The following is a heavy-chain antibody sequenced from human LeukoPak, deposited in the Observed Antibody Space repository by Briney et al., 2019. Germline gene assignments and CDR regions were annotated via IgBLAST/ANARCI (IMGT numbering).Heavy chain of an antibody. J-gene: IGHJ4*02. CDR1: GGTVISYA. CDR2: IIPIFGTA. CDR3: AREVPKPYYFAY. V-gene: IGHV1-69*13. Sequence: ASVKVSCKASGGTVISYAIRWVRQAPGQGREWRGGIIPIFGTANYAQKFQGRVTITADESTSTAYMELSRRRSDDTAVYYCAREVPKPYYFAYWGQGTLVTVSS. D-gene: IGHD3-10*01.